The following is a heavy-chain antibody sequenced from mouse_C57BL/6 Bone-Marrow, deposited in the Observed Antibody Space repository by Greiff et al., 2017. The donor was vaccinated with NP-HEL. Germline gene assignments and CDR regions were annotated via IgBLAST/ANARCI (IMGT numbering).Heavy chain of an antibody. CDR1: GFTFSDYY. Sequence: DVMLVESGGGLVQPGGSLKLSCAASGFTFSDYYMYWVRQTPEKRLEWVAYISNGGGSTYYPDTVKGRFTISRDNAKNTLYLQMSRLKSEDTAMYYCARQGGSTMVTTGPYFDYWGQGTTLTVSS. V-gene: IGHV5-12*01. CDR2: ISNGGGST. CDR3: ARQGGSTMVTTGPYFDY. D-gene: IGHD2-2*01. J-gene: IGHJ2*01.